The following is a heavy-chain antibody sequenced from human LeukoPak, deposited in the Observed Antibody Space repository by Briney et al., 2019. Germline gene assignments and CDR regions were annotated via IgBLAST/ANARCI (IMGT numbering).Heavy chain of an antibody. CDR1: GFTFSSYS. CDR2: ISSSSSYI. Sequence: GGSLRLSCAASGFTFSSYSMNWVRQAPGKGLEWVSSISSSSSYIYYADSVKGRFTISRDNAKNSLCLQMNSLRAEDTAVYYCARVRSGGTNDYWGQGTLVTVSS. V-gene: IGHV3-21*01. J-gene: IGHJ4*02. CDR3: ARVRSGGTNDY. D-gene: IGHD2-15*01.